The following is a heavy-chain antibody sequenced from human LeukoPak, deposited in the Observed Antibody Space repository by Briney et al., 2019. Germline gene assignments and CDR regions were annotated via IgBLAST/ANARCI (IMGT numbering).Heavy chain of an antibody. Sequence: ASETLSLTCTVSGGSISSSSYYWSWIRQPPGKGLEWIGEINHSGSTYYNESLESRVTISIDTSKNQFSLKLNSVTAADTAMYYCAKSGGYGLIDYWGQGTLVTVSS. CDR3: AKSGGYGLIDY. CDR2: INHSGST. D-gene: IGHD1-26*01. V-gene: IGHV4-39*01. CDR1: GGSISSSSYY. J-gene: IGHJ4*02.